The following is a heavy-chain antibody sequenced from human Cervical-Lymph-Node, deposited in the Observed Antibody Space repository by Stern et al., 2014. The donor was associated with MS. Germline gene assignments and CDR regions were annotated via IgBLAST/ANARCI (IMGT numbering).Heavy chain of an antibody. J-gene: IGHJ4*02. CDR3: AREGYSSSWSAFDY. D-gene: IGHD6-13*01. Sequence: QVQLQQWGAGLLKPSETLSLTCAVYGGSFSGYYWSWIRQPPGKGLEWIGEINHSGSTNYNPSLKSRVTISVDTSKNQFSLKLSSVTAADTAVYYCAREGYSSSWSAFDYWGQGTLVTVSS. CDR2: INHSGST. CDR1: GGSFSGYY. V-gene: IGHV4-34*01.